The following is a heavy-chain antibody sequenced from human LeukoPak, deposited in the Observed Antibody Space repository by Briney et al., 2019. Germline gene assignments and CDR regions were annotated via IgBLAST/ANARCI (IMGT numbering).Heavy chain of an antibody. CDR3: ARVLPSVAGTIVFDY. D-gene: IGHD6-19*01. Sequence: ASVKVSCKASGYTFTSYDINWVRQATGQGLEWMGWMNPNSGNTGYAQKFQGRVTMTRDTSISTAYMELSRLRSDDTAVYYCARVLPSVAGTIVFDYWGQGTLVTVSS. J-gene: IGHJ4*02. V-gene: IGHV1-8*01. CDR2: MNPNSGNT. CDR1: GYTFTSYD.